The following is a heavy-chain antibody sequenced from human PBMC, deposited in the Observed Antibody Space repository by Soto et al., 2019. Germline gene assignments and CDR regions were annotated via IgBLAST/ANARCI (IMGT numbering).Heavy chain of an antibody. D-gene: IGHD2-2*01. CDR1: RCTYTSYE. CDR2: IKTDSGDT. J-gene: IGHJ5*02. Sequence: GASVKVSCKASRCTYTSYEIVWLRQSPGQGLEWMGWIKTDSGDTHYAQNFQGRVTMTRDTSISTAYMELNNLVYDETAVYYCARRSSTYLNEVIFDPWGQGTLVTVSS. CDR3: ARRSSTYLNEVIFDP. V-gene: IGHV1-2*02.